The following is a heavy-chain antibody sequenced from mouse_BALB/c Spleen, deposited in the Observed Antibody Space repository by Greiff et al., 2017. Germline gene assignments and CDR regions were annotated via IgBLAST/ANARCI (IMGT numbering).Heavy chain of an antibody. CDR1: GYAFSSSW. CDR3: AREATVVRYFDV. D-gene: IGHD1-1*01. Sequence: VKLQQSGPELVKPGASVKISCKASGYAFSSSWMNWVKQRPGQGLEWIGRIYPGDGDTNYNGKFKGKATLTADKSSSTAYMQLSSLTSVDSAVYFCAREATVVRYFDVWGAGTTVTVSS. CDR2: IYPGDGDT. J-gene: IGHJ1*01. V-gene: IGHV1-82*01.